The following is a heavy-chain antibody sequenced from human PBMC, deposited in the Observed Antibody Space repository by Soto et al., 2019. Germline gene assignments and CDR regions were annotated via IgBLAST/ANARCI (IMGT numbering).Heavy chain of an antibody. CDR1: GGSITSSSW. Sequence: SETLSLTCAVSGGSITSSSWWSWVRQPPGKGLEWLGQISHSGSTDYNPSLKSRVSISVDKSKNRLSLKLSSVTAADTALYYCASGDFSPFEYWGQGTLVTVS. J-gene: IGHJ4*02. CDR2: ISHSGST. CDR3: ASGDFSPFEY. V-gene: IGHV4-4*02. D-gene: IGHD4-17*01.